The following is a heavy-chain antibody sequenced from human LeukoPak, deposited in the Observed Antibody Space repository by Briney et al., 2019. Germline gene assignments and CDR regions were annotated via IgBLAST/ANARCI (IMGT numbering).Heavy chain of an antibody. V-gene: IGHV5-51*03. Sequence: KPGESLKISCKGSGYSFTSYWIGWVRQMPGKGLEWMGIIYPGDSVTRYSPSFQGQVTISADKSISTAYLQWSSLKASDTAKYYCARLISMVRGGESGNDNWFDPWGQGTLVTVSS. CDR2: IYPGDSVT. J-gene: IGHJ5*02. D-gene: IGHD3-10*01. CDR1: GYSFTSYW. CDR3: ARLISMVRGGESGNDNWFDP.